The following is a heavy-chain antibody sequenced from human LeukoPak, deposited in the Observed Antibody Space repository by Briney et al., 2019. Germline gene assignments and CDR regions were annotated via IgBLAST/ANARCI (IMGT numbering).Heavy chain of an antibody. V-gene: IGHV3-66*02. J-gene: IGHJ3*02. CDR3: ARDLHGYDAFDI. D-gene: IGHD3-22*01. CDR2: IYSGGST. Sequence: PGGSLRLSCAASGFTVSSNYMSWVRQAPGKGLEWVSVIYSGGSTYYADSVKGRFTISRDDSKNTLYLQMNSLRAEDTAVYYCARDLHGYDAFDIWGQGTMVPVSS. CDR1: GFTVSSNY.